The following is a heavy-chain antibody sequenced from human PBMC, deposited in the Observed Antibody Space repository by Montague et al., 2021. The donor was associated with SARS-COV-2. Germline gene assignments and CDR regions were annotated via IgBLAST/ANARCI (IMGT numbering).Heavy chain of an antibody. CDR2: VNHSGST. Sequence: SETLSLTCAVYGGSFSGYYWSWIRQPPGKGLEWIGEVNHSGSTNYNPSLKSRVTISVDTSKNQFSPKLSSVTAADTAVYYCARGLVLLWFGERSNWFDPWGQGTLVTVSS. J-gene: IGHJ5*02. CDR3: ARGLVLLWFGERSNWFDP. V-gene: IGHV4-34*01. D-gene: IGHD3-10*01. CDR1: GGSFSGYY.